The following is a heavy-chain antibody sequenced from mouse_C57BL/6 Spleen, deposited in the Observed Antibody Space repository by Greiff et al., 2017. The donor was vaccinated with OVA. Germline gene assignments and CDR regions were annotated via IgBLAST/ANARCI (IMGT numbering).Heavy chain of an antibody. CDR1: GFTFSSYG. V-gene: IGHV5-6*01. J-gene: IGHJ2*01. CDR3: ARSGYYSNYGGY. Sequence: EVQLQESGGDLVKPGGSLKLSCAASGFTFSSYGMSWVRQTPDKRLEWVATISSGGSYTYYPDSVKGRFTISRDNAKNTLYLQMSSLKSEDTAMYYCARSGYYSNYGGYWGQGTTLTVSS. D-gene: IGHD2-5*01. CDR2: ISSGGSYT.